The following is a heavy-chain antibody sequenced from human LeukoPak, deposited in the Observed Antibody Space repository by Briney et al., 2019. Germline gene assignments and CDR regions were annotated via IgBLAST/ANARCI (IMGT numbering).Heavy chain of an antibody. CDR2: IKSKTDGGTT. CDR3: TTDPRYSSSWFFSPRYYYYYYGMDV. J-gene: IGHJ6*02. CDR1: GFTFSSYS. Sequence: GGSLRLSCAASGFTFSSYSMNWVRQAPGKGLEWVGRIKSKTDGGTTDYAAPVKGRFTISRDDSKNTLYLQMNSLKTEDTAVYYCTTDPRYSSSWFFSPRYYYYYYGMDVWGQGTTVTVSS. V-gene: IGHV3-15*01. D-gene: IGHD6-13*01.